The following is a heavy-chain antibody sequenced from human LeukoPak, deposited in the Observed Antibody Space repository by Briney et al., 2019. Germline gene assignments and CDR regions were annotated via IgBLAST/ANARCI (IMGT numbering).Heavy chain of an antibody. D-gene: IGHD4-11*01. J-gene: IGHJ6*03. V-gene: IGHV1-18*01. CDR1: GYTFTSYG. CDR3: ARESHFGSTVTRYYYMDV. Sequence: ASVKVSCKASGYTFTSYGISWVRQAPGQGLEWMGWISAYNGNTNYAQKLQGRVTMTTDTSTSTAYMELRSLRSDDTAVYYCARESHFGSTVTRYYYMDVWGKGTTVTVSS. CDR2: ISAYNGNT.